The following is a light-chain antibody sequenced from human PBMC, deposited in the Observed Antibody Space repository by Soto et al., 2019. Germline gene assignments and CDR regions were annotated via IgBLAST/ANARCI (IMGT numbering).Light chain of an antibody. Sequence: EIVLTQSPGTLSLSPGERATLSCRASQSVSSSYLAWYQQKPGQAPRLLIYGASSRATGIPDRFGGSGSGTDFTLTINRLEPEDFAVYYCQQFGSSLWTFGQGTKVEIK. CDR2: GAS. J-gene: IGKJ1*01. V-gene: IGKV3-20*01. CDR1: QSVSSSY. CDR3: QQFGSSLWT.